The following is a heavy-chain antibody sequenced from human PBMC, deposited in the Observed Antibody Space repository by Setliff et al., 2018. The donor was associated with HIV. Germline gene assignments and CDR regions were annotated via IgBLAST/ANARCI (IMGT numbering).Heavy chain of an antibody. CDR2: IYPGDSDT. D-gene: IGHD3-22*01. V-gene: IGHV5-51*01. Sequence: PGESLKISCKGSAYSFTSYWIGWVRQMPGKGLEWMGIIYPGDSDTRYSPSFQGQVAISADKSISTAYLQWSSLKASDTAVYYCARLHYYDRSGLTVGAFDIWGQGTMVTVSS. CDR1: AYSFTSYW. J-gene: IGHJ3*02. CDR3: ARLHYYDRSGLTVGAFDI.